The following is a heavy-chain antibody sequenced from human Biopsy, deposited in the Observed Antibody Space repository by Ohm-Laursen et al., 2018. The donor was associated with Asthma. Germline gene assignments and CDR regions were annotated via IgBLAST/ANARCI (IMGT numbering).Heavy chain of an antibody. Sequence: SLRLSCTASGFRFPIYGMHWVRQGPGKGPEWVALISYDGRETGYVDSVKGRFTISRENFRNTVHLQMSSLRPEDSAVYYCTRDRFYNSVTSESFYYGVDVWGQGTTVTVSS. V-gene: IGHV3-30*03. CDR1: GFRFPIYG. CDR2: ISYDGRET. J-gene: IGHJ6*02. CDR3: TRDRFYNSVTSESFYYGVDV. D-gene: IGHD2-21*02.